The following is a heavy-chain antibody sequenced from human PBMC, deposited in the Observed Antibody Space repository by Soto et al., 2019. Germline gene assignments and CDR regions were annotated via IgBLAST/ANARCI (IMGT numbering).Heavy chain of an antibody. D-gene: IGHD3-22*01. V-gene: IGHV4-39*01. Sequence: SETLSLTCTVSGGSISSSSYYWGWIRQPPGKGLEWIGSIYYSGSTYYNPSLKSRVTISVETSKSQFSLRLTSVTAADTAVYYCARLGAYYQSLDYWGQGTLVTVSS. CDR2: IYYSGST. J-gene: IGHJ4*01. CDR3: ARLGAYYQSLDY. CDR1: GGSISSSSYY.